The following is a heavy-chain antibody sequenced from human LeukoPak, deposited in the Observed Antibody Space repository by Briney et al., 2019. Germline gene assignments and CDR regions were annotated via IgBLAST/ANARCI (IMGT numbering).Heavy chain of an antibody. D-gene: IGHD6-6*01. CDR3: ARHRGSSSNFDY. J-gene: IGHJ4*02. Sequence: PSETLSLTCTVSGGSISRNNYYWDWIRQPPGKGLEYIGSIYYSGSTYHTPSLKSRVTISVDTSKNQFSLKLSSVTATDTAVYYCARHRGSSSNFDYWGQGTLVTVSS. CDR2: IYYSGST. V-gene: IGHV4-39*01. CDR1: GGSISRNNYY.